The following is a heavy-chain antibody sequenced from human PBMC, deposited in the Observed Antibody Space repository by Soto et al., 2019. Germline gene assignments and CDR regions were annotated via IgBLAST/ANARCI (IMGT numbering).Heavy chain of an antibody. CDR1: GFNFSSNW. V-gene: IGHV3-7*04. D-gene: IGHD2-2*01. Sequence: PGGSLRLSCVGSGFNFSSNWMTWVRQAPGKGLEWVGNIRQDGSGKNYVDSVKGRFTISRDNAKNSLYLQMNSLRAEDTAVYYCAREIVVARGASYFDYWGPGTLVIVSS. CDR3: AREIVVARGASYFDY. J-gene: IGHJ4*02. CDR2: IRQDGSGK.